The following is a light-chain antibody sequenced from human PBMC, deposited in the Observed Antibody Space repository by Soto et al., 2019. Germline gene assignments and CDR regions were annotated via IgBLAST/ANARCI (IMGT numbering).Light chain of an antibody. J-gene: IGLJ3*02. V-gene: IGLV2-23*01. CDR3: CSYAGSSTWV. Sequence: QSVLTQPASVSGSPGQSITISCIGSSSDVGSYNLVSWYQQHPGKAPKLMIYEGSKRPSGVSNRFSGSKSGNTASLTISGLQAEDEADYYCCSYAGSSTWVFGGGTKLTVL. CDR2: EGS. CDR1: SSDVGSYNL.